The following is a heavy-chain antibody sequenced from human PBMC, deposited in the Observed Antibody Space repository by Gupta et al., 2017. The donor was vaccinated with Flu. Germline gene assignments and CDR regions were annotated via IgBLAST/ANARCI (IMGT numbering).Heavy chain of an antibody. CDR3: ARDDTLVTGDSFYYYYMDV. V-gene: IGHV3-48*03. J-gene: IGHJ6*03. D-gene: IGHD2-21*02. CDR2: ITSTSSSV. Sequence: NWVRQAPGKGLEWIALITSTSSSVYYADSVKGRFTISRDNAKNSLYLQMNSLRVEDTAVYYCARDDTLVTGDSFYYYYMDVWGQGTTVTVSS.